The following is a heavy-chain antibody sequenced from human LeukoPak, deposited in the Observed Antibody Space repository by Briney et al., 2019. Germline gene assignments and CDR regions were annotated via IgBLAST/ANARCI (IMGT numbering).Heavy chain of an antibody. CDR2: IWYDGSNK. D-gene: IGHD7-27*01. Sequence: PAGSLSLSCTASGFTFRSYGRNWVRQAPGKGLEWVAGIWYDGSNKDYVDYVKGRFTISRDNSKNTLYLEMNSLTVEDTAVYYRAKGRRGSSNWGPDCWVQGTLVTVSS. J-gene: IGHJ4*02. CDR3: AKGRRGSSNWGPDC. CDR1: GFTFRSYG. V-gene: IGHV3-33*06.